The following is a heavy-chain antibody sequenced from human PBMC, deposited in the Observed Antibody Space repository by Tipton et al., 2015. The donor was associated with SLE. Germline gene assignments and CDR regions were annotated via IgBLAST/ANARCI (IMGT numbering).Heavy chain of an antibody. CDR2: LFSGVTS. D-gene: IGHD3-10*02. CDR1: GFTVSNNS. Sequence: SLRLSCAASGFTVSNNSMKWVRQAPGKGLEWVSVLFSGVTSFYADSVRGRFTISRDNSKNTLYLQMSSLRPEDTALYYCVTPQVVFGGQGALVAVSS. CDR3: VTPQVVF. J-gene: IGHJ4*02. V-gene: IGHV3-66*02.